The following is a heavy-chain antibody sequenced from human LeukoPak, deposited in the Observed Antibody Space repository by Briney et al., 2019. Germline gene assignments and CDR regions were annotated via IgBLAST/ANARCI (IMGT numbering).Heavy chain of an antibody. D-gene: IGHD3-3*01. Sequence: SETLSLTCAVYGGSFSGYYWGWIRQPPGKGLEWIGSIYDTGSTFYNPSLKSRVIISVDTSKNQFSLKLSSVTAADTAVYYCQSRFLEWLLDYWGQGTLVTVSS. V-gene: IGHV4-34*01. CDR3: QSRFLEWLLDY. J-gene: IGHJ4*02. CDR1: GGSFSGYY. CDR2: IYDTGST.